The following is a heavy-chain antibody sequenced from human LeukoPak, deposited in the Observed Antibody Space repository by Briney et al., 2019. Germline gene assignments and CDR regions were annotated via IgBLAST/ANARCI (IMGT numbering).Heavy chain of an antibody. V-gene: IGHV3-30-3*01. CDR2: ISYDGSNK. Sequence: GGSLRLSCAASGFTFGSYAMHWVRQAPGKGLEWVAVISYDGSNKYYADSVKGRFTISRDNSKNTLYLQMNSLRAEDTAVYYCARVWGQIAAADYWGQGTLVTVSS. CDR1: GFTFGSYA. J-gene: IGHJ4*02. CDR3: ARVWGQIAAADY. D-gene: IGHD6-13*01.